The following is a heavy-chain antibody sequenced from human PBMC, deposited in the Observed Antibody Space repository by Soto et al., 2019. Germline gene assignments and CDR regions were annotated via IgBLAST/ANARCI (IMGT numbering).Heavy chain of an antibody. Sequence: GGSLRLSCAASGFTFSSYSMNWVRQAPGKGLEWVSYISSSSSNIYYADSVKGRFTISRDNAKNSLYLQMNSLRAEDTAVYYCARDPPDCSSTSCYDVAGGYYYYYMDVWGKGTTVTVSS. CDR1: GFTFSSYS. J-gene: IGHJ6*03. V-gene: IGHV3-21*05. CDR3: ARDPPDCSSTSCYDVAGGYYYYYMDV. D-gene: IGHD2-2*01. CDR2: ISSSSSNI.